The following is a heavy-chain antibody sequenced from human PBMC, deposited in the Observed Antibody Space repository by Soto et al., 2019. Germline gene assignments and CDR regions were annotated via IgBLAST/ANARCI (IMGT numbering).Heavy chain of an antibody. CDR1: GDSINNNDYY. CDR3: ARMSYYYDKWYFDL. D-gene: IGHD3-22*01. CDR2: VYYSGST. V-gene: IGHV4-30-4*01. J-gene: IGHJ2*01. Sequence: QLHESGPGVVKPSETLSLTCTVSGDSINNNDYYWNWIRQTPGKGLEWIGYVYYSGSTYYIPSLKSRLSMSVDTSKNHFSLKLTSVTPADTAIYYCARMSYYYDKWYFDLWGRGTLVTVSS.